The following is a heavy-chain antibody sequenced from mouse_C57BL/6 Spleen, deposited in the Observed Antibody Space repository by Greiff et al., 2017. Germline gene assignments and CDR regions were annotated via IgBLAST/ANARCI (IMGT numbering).Heavy chain of an antibody. CDR1: GFTFSSYA. Sequence: EVQGVESGGGLVKPGGSLKLSCAASGFTFSSYAMSWVRQTPEKRLEWVATISDGGSYTYYPDNVKGRFTISRDNAKNNLYLQMSHLKSEDTAMYYCARVKSSPKADGYYEYFDVWGTGTTVTVSS. CDR3: ARVKSSPKADGYYEYFDV. CDR2: ISDGGSYT. D-gene: IGHD2-3*01. V-gene: IGHV5-4*01. J-gene: IGHJ1*03.